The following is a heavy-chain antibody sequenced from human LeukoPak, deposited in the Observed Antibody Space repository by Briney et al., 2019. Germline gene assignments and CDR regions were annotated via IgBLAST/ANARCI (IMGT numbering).Heavy chain of an antibody. D-gene: IGHD5-24*01. CDR1: GYTFTTYY. V-gene: IGHV1-46*01. CDR3: ARAGGSFNRDGYTLRDY. CDR2: INPSGGST. J-gene: IGHJ4*02. Sequence: ASVKVSCTASGYTFTTYYMHWVRQAPGQGLEWMGIINPSGGSTSYAQKFQGRVTMTRDTSTSTVYMELSSLRSEDTAVYYCARAGGSFNRDGYTLRDYWGQGTLVTVSS.